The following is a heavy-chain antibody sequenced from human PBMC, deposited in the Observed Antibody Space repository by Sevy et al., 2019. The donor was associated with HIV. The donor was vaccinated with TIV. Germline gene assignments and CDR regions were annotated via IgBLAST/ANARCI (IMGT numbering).Heavy chain of an antibody. CDR2: IYYSGST. V-gene: IGHV4-39*01. CDR1: GGSISSSSYY. CDR3: ATEITIFGVVIMDGWFDP. D-gene: IGHD3-3*01. Sequence: SETLSLTCTVSGGSISSSSYYWGWIRQPPGKGLEWIGSIYYSGSTYYNPSLKSRVTISVDTSKNQFSLKLSSVTAADTAVYYCATEITIFGVVIMDGWFDPWCQGTLVTVSS. J-gene: IGHJ5*02.